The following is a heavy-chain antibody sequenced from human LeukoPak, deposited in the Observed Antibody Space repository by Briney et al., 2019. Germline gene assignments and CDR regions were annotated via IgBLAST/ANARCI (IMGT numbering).Heavy chain of an antibody. CDR1: GYTFTGYY. CDR3: ARAWIQLWRGWFDP. V-gene: IGHV1-2*02. Sequence: GASVKVSCKASGYTFTGYYMHWVRQAPGQGLEWMGWINPNSGGTNYAQKFQGRVTMPRDTSISTAYMELSRLRSDDTAVYYCARAWIQLWRGWFDPWGQGTLVTVSS. D-gene: IGHD5-18*01. J-gene: IGHJ5*02. CDR2: INPNSGGT.